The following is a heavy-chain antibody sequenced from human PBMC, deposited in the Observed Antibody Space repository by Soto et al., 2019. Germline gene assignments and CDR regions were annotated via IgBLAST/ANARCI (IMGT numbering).Heavy chain of an antibody. D-gene: IGHD3-3*01. Sequence: EVQLVESGGGLVQPGRSLRLSCAASGFTFDDYAMHWVPQAPGKGLEWVSGISWNSGSIGYADSVKGRFTISRDNAKNFMYLQMNSLRAEDTALYYCAKEPRITIFGFGYMDVWGKGTTVTVSS. V-gene: IGHV3-9*01. J-gene: IGHJ6*03. CDR3: AKEPRITIFGFGYMDV. CDR1: GFTFDDYA. CDR2: ISWNSGSI.